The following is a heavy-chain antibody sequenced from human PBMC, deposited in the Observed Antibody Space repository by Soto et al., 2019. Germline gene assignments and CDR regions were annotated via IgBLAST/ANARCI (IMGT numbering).Heavy chain of an antibody. Sequence: GGSLRLSCAASGFTFSSYWMHWVRQAPGKGLVWVSRINSDGSSTSLKSRLTISKDTSKSQVVLTMTNMDPVDTATYYCARISIVGARYYFDYWGQGTLVTVSS. CDR2: INSDGSST. CDR1: GFTFSSYW. V-gene: IGHV3-74*01. J-gene: IGHJ4*02. D-gene: IGHD1-26*01. CDR3: ARISIVGARYYFDY.